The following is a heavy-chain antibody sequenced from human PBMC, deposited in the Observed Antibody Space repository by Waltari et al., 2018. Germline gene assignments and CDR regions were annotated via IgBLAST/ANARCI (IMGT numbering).Heavy chain of an antibody. D-gene: IGHD3-10*01. V-gene: IGHV1-18*01. CDR3: ERLYENSYYNYASDY. CDR2: ISGYNGDT. J-gene: IGHJ4*02. CDR1: GYTFNNYG. Sequence: QVQLVQSGAEVKKPGASVKVSCKASGYTFNNYGVAWLRQAPGQGLEWMGWISGYNGDTKFAQKFQDRLTMTTATSTVTAYMERRSLRSDDTAVYYCERLYENSYYNYASDYWGQRTLVTVSS.